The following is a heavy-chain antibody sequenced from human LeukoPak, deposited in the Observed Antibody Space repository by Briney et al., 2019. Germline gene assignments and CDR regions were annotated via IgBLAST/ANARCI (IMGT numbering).Heavy chain of an antibody. CDR2: IYTSEST. Sequence: SDTLSLTCTLSGRSISSYYWSWIRQPARKALEGIGRIYTSESTNYTDSLKSRVTISVDKSKNPLSLKMSSVTAEDTAVYYCAREDCSSTSCTYDYWGQGTLVTVSS. D-gene: IGHD2-2*01. V-gene: IGHV4-4*07. CDR1: GRSISSYY. J-gene: IGHJ4*02. CDR3: AREDCSSTSCTYDY.